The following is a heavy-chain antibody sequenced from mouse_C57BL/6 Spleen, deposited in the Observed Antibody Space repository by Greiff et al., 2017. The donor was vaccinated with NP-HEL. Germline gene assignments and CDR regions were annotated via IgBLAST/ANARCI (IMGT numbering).Heavy chain of an antibody. D-gene: IGHD1-1*01. Sequence: EVHLVASGGGLVKPGGSLKLSCAASGFTFSDYGMHWVRQAPEKGLEWVAYISSGSSTIYYADTVKGRFTISSDNAKNTLFLQMTSLRSEDTAMYYCATGSSYDWYFDVWGTGTTVTVSS. V-gene: IGHV5-17*01. J-gene: IGHJ1*03. CDR3: ATGSSYDWYFDV. CDR2: ISSGSSTI. CDR1: GFTFSDYG.